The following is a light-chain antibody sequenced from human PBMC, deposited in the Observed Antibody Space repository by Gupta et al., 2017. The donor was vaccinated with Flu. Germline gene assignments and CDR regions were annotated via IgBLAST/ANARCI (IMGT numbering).Light chain of an antibody. V-gene: IGKV1-39*01. J-gene: IGKJ2*01. CDR3: QQRDYTPYP. Sequence: FMVKSGGYKLTITGRASQRIRNYVYCYQQKPGHGPNLLIFGASTLNRGVPSRFSGNGSGTDFALSITNLQPEDFGSYYCQQRDYTPYPFGQGTNLHIK. CDR2: GAS. CDR1: QRIRNY.